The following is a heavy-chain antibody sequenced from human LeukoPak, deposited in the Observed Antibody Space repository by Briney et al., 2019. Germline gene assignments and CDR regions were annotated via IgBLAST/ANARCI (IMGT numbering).Heavy chain of an antibody. D-gene: IGHD2-15*01. CDR3: ARVAGYCSGGSCYPSAVDY. CDR2: IYSGGST. V-gene: IGHV3-53*01. J-gene: IGHJ4*02. CDR1: GFTVSSNY. Sequence: QAGGSLRLSCAASGFTVSSNYMSWVRQAPGKGLEWVSVIYSGGSTYYADSVKGRFTNSRDNSKNTLYLQMNSLRAEDTAVYYCARVAGYCSGGSCYPSAVDYWGQGTLVTVSS.